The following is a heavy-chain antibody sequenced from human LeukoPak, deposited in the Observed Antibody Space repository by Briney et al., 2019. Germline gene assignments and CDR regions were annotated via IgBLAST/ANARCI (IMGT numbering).Heavy chain of an antibody. J-gene: IGHJ6*02. Sequence: SETLSLTCTVSGGSMSGYYWSWIRQPPGKGLEWIGCIYHSGSTNYNPSLKSRVTISVDTSKNQFSLKLRSVTAADAAVYYCVRDTPPNNGMDVWGQGTTVTVSS. CDR3: VRDTPPNNGMDV. CDR1: GGSMSGYY. D-gene: IGHD1/OR15-1a*01. V-gene: IGHV4-59*01. CDR2: IYHSGST.